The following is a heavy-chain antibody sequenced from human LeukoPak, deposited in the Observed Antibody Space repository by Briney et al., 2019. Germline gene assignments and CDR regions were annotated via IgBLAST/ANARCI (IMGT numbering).Heavy chain of an antibody. V-gene: IGHV3-33*01. D-gene: IGHD2-2*01. J-gene: IGHJ4*02. CDR2: IWYDGSNK. Sequence: GGSLRLSCAASGFTFSSYGMHWVRQAPGKGLEWVAVIWYDGSNKYYADSVKGRFTISRDNSKNTLYLQMNSLRAEGTAVYYCAREAIDIVVVPAAPHFDYWGQGTLVTVSS. CDR1: GFTFSSYG. CDR3: AREAIDIVVVPAAPHFDY.